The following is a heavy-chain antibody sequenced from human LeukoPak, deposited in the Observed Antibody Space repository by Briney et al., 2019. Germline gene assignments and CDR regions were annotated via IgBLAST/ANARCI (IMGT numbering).Heavy chain of an antibody. J-gene: IGHJ4*02. D-gene: IGHD5-18*01. V-gene: IGHV1-18*01. CDR3: AREPYSYGDTHVDC. CDR1: GYTFTSYD. CDR2: ISGYNGNT. Sequence: ASVKVSCKASGYTFTSYDINWVRQAPGQGLEWMGWISGYNGNTNYAQKLQGRVTVTTDTSTSTVYMELRSLRSDDTAVYYCAREPYSYGDTHVDCWGQGTLVTVSS.